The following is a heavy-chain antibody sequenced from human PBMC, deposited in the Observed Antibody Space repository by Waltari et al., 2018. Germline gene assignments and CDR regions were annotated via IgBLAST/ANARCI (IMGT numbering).Heavy chain of an antibody. Sequence: QVQVEQSGSEVKRPGASVRVSCTVPGYTLAGLSIDWVRQVPAKGREWMGRLAREDGRTTNAQHSQGRITVTEDTSTNTAYMGLRTLVSDDTAVSFCHLTGRNIVLAGGSPSFYSYMDVWGRGTTVTVS. V-gene: IGHV1-24*01. CDR3: HLTGRNIVLAGGSPSFYSYMDV. CDR2: LAREDGRT. CDR1: GYTLAGLS. J-gene: IGHJ6*03. D-gene: IGHD2-15*01.